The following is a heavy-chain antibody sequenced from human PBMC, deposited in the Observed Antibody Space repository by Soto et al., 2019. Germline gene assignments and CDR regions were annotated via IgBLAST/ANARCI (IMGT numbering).Heavy chain of an antibody. V-gene: IGHV3-21*01. J-gene: IGHJ4*02. CDR3: ARDEEGPYYDILTGPDY. CDR2: ISSSSSYI. CDR1: GFTFSSYS. D-gene: IGHD3-9*01. Sequence: GGSLRLSCAASGFTFSSYSMNWVRQAPGKGLEWVSSISSSSSYIYYADSVKGRFTISRDNAKNSLYLQMNSLRAEDTAVYYCARDEEGPYYDILTGPDYWGQGTLVTVSS.